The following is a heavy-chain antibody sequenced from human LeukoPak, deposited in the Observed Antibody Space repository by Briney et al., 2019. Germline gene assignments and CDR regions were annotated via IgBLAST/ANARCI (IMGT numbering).Heavy chain of an antibody. CDR1: GGSFVRYA. Sequence: SVKVSCKAPGGSFVRYAISWVRQAPGQGLEWMGGIIPILGTANYAQKFQGRVTITADDSTGTAYMELTSLRSADTAVYYCARSQGYSYGSSYWGQGTLVTVSS. CDR2: IIPILGTA. V-gene: IGHV1-69*13. J-gene: IGHJ4*02. D-gene: IGHD5-18*01. CDR3: ARSQGYSYGSSY.